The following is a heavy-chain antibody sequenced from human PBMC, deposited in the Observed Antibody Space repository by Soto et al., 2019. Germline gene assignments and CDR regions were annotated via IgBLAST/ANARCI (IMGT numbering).Heavy chain of an antibody. J-gene: IGHJ3*02. CDR2: IYSGGST. V-gene: IGHV3-66*01. D-gene: IGHD2-15*01. CDR1: GFTVSSNY. Sequence: GGSLRLSCAASGFTVSSNYMSWVRQAPGKGLEWVSVIYSGGSTYYADSVKGRFTISRDNSKNTLYLQMNSLRAEDTAVYYCARGCGSCYSDAFDIWGQGTMVTVSS. CDR3: ARGCGSCYSDAFDI.